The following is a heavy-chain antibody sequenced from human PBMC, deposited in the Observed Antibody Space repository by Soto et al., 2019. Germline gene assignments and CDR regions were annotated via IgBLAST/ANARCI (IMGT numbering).Heavy chain of an antibody. CDR3: AKGAVAGTPTSYYYYGMDV. D-gene: IGHD6-19*01. CDR2: IIPILGIA. Sequence: QVQLVQSGAEVKKPGSSVKVSCKASGGTFSSYTISWVRQAPGQGLEWMGRIIPILGIANYAQKFQGRVTITADESTTTVYMDLRSLRSEDTAVYYCAKGAVAGTPTSYYYYGMDVWGQGTTVTVSS. J-gene: IGHJ6*02. CDR1: GGTFSSYT. V-gene: IGHV1-69*02.